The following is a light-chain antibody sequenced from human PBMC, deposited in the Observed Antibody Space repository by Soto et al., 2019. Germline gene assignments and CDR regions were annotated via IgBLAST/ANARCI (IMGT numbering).Light chain of an antibody. CDR3: GSYTSTDTPSV. CDR2: EVS. Sequence: QSVLAQPSSVSGSPGQSITISCTGTSTDVGGYNYVSWYQHHPGKGPKLIIYEVSNRPSGVSDRFSGSKSGNKASLIISNLXAEDESDYYCGSYTSTDTPSVFGTGTKVTVL. CDR1: STDVGGYNY. V-gene: IGLV2-14*01. J-gene: IGLJ1*01.